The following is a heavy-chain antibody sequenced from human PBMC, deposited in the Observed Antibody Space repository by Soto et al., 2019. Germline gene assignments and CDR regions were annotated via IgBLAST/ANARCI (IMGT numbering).Heavy chain of an antibody. CDR2: IHTGNGNT. D-gene: IGHD6-19*01. CDR3: ARDQTAVARQEYYYYGMDV. J-gene: IGHJ6*02. Sequence: ASVKVSCKASGYTFSTHAMHWVRQAPGQRLEWMGWIHTGNGNTKYSQSFQGRVTITRDTSASTAYMELTSLRSEDTAVYYCARDQTAVARQEYYYYGMDVWGQGTTVTVSS. V-gene: IGHV1-3*04. CDR1: GYTFSTHA.